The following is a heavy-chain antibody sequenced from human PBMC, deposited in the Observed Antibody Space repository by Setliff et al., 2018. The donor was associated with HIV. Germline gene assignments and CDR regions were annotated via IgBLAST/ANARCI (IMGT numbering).Heavy chain of an antibody. CDR2: VYYSGST. CDR1: GGSISSSGYY. V-gene: IGHV4-31*02. CDR3: ARGPFVLRFLERLVYFDY. J-gene: IGHJ4*02. Sequence: TLSLTCSVSGGSISSSGYYWSWIRQHPGKGLDWIGRVYYSGSTDYNPSLQSRATLSIDTSKNQFSLKSTSVIAADTAIYYCARGPFVLRFLERLVYFDYWGQGKRVTVSS. D-gene: IGHD3-3*01.